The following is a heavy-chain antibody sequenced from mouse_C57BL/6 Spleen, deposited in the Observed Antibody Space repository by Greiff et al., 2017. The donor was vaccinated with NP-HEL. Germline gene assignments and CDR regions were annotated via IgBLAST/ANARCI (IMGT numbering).Heavy chain of an antibody. D-gene: IGHD2-4*01. Sequence: EVKLVESGGGLVKPGGSLKLSCAASGFTFSSYAMSWVRQTPEKRLEWVATISDGGSYTYYPDNVKGRFTISRDNAKNNLYLQMSHLKSEDTAMYYCARDRDYDYIFDYWGQGTTLTVSS. J-gene: IGHJ2*01. CDR3: ARDRDYDYIFDY. CDR1: GFTFSSYA. CDR2: ISDGGSYT. V-gene: IGHV5-4*01.